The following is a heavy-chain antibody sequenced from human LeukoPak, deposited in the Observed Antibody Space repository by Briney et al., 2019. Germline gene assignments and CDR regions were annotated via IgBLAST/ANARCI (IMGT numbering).Heavy chain of an antibody. CDR3: ARSPRRGRYCSSTSCYYYYYMDV. CDR2: INPNSGGT. D-gene: IGHD2-2*01. V-gene: IGHV1-2*02. J-gene: IGHJ6*03. Sequence: ASVKVSCKASGYTFTGYYMHWVRQAPGQGLEWMGWINPNSGGTNYAQKFQGRVTMTRDTSISTAYMELSRLGSDDTAVYYCARSPRRGRYCSSTSCYYYYYMDVWGKGTTVTVSS. CDR1: GYTFTGYY.